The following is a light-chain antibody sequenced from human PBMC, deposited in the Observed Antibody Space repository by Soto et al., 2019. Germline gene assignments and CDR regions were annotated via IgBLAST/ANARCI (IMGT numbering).Light chain of an antibody. CDR2: GAS. CDR3: QQYNNWPPR. V-gene: IGKV3-15*01. Sequence: EIVMTQSPATLSVSPGERATLSCRASQSVSSNLAWYQQKPGQAPRLLIYGASTRATGIPVRFSGSGSGTEFTLTISSLLSEDFAVYYCQQYNNWPPRFGGGTKVEIK. CDR1: QSVSSN. J-gene: IGKJ4*01.